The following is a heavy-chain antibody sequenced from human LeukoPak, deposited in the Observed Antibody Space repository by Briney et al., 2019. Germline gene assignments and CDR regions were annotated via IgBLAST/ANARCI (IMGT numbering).Heavy chain of an antibody. CDR1: GYTFTGYY. CDR3: ARVDEDGFDY. Sequence: ASVKVSCKASGYTFTGYYVHWVRQAPGQGLEWMGWINPNTGGTNYAQKFQGRVTVTRDTSISTAYMELSRLRSDDTAVYYSARVDEDGFDYWGQGTLVTVSS. V-gene: IGHV1-2*02. J-gene: IGHJ4*02. CDR2: INPNTGGT.